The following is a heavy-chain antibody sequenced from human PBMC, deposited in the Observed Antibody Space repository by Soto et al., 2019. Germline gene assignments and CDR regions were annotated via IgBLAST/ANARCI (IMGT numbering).Heavy chain of an antibody. CDR1: GYTFTHYY. D-gene: IGHD6-13*01. V-gene: IGHV1-46*01. CDR2: IHPASGST. Sequence: QVQLVQSGAEVKKPGASVKLSCRTSGYTFTHYYIHWVRQAPGQGLEWLGIIHPASGSTNYAQDFQGSFTLTMDTPTTTVYMDLSGLRSEDTGSSYCARDLAAGDHWGQGTLVTVSS. CDR3: ARDLAAGDH. J-gene: IGHJ4*02.